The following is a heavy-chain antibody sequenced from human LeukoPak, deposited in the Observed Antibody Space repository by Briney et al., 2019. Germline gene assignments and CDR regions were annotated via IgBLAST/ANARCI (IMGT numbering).Heavy chain of an antibody. CDR2: ISGGGGCT. Sequence: GGSLRLSCAASGFTFSSYAMSWVRQAPGKGLEWVSAISGGGGCTYYADSVKGRFTISRDNSKNTLYLQMNSLRAEDTAVYYCASTYYYDSSGYGPDYWGQGTLVTVSS. J-gene: IGHJ4*02. D-gene: IGHD3-22*01. CDR1: GFTFSSYA. V-gene: IGHV3-23*01. CDR3: ASTYYYDSSGYGPDY.